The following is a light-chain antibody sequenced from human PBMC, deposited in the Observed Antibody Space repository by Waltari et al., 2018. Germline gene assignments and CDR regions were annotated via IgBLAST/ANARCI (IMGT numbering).Light chain of an antibody. J-gene: IGLJ7*01. CDR3: GTWDSSLSGAV. V-gene: IGLV1-51*02. CDR2: ENP. Sequence: QSVLPQPPSVSAAPGQRVTISCSGGSSNIGNNYVSWYRQFPGTAPKLLSYENPKRPSGIPGRFSGSKSGTSATLDITGLQAGDEADYYCGTWDSSLSGAVFGGGTHLTVL. CDR1: SSNIGNNY.